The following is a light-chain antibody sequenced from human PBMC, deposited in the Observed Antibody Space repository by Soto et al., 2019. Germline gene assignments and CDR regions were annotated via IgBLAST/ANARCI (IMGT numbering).Light chain of an antibody. Sequence: DIQMTQSPSSLSASVGDRVTITCRASQSISSYLNWYQQKPGKAPKLLIYAASSLQSGVPSRFSGSGSGTDFTFTISSLQPEDFATYYCQQSYSTPPTFGGGTQVEIK. V-gene: IGKV1-39*01. CDR2: AAS. CDR3: QQSYSTPPT. J-gene: IGKJ4*01. CDR1: QSISSY.